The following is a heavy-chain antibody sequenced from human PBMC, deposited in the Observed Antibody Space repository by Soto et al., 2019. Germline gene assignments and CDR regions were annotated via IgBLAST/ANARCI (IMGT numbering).Heavy chain of an antibody. D-gene: IGHD1-26*01. CDR3: ATVQPGGATKGAFGY. Sequence: QVQLVQSGAEDKKPGASGKVSCKASGYTFTSYAMHWVRQAPGQRLEWMGWINAGNGNTKYSQKFQGRVTITRDTSASTAYMELSSLRSEDTAVYYGATVQPGGATKGAFGYWGQGTLVTVSS. CDR2: INAGNGNT. CDR1: GYTFTSYA. J-gene: IGHJ4*02. V-gene: IGHV1-3*05.